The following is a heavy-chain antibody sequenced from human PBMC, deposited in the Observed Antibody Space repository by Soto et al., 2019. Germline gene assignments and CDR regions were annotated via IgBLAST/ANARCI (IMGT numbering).Heavy chain of an antibody. J-gene: IGHJ6*02. Sequence: QVQLVQSGAEVKKPGASVKVSCTFTSYDINWVRQATGQGLEWMAWMNPNSGNTRYAQKFQGRVTMTRNTSKFTAYMELSSIRSEDTAVYYCARGPGSSDWRFSYYYMDVWGQGTTVTVSS. CDR3: ARGPGSSDWRFSYYYMDV. V-gene: IGHV1-8*01. D-gene: IGHD6-19*01. CDR1: FTSYD. CDR2: MNPNSGNT.